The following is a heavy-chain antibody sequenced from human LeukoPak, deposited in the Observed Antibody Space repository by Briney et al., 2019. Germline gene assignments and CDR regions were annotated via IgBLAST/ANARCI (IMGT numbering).Heavy chain of an antibody. J-gene: IGHJ4*02. CDR1: GFTFSSYA. Sequence: GGSLRLSCAASGFTFSSYAMHWVRQAPGKGLEWVAVISYDGSNKYYADSVKGRFTISRDNSKNTLYLQMSSLRAEDTAVYYCARELSCGGDCYFFDYWGQGTLVTVSS. CDR3: ARELSCGGDCYFFDY. CDR2: ISYDGSNK. D-gene: IGHD2-21*02. V-gene: IGHV3-30*04.